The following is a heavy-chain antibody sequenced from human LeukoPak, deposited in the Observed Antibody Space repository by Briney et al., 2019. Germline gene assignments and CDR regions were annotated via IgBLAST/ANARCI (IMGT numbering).Heavy chain of an antibody. CDR3: ARHRRRFYYMDV. V-gene: IGHV4-59*01. CDR2: IYYSGST. CDR1: GGSISSYY. Sequence: SETLSLTCTVSGGSISSYYWSWIRQPPGEGLEWIGYIYYSGSTNYNPSLKSRVTISVDTSKNQFSLKLSSVTAADTAVYYCARHRRRFYYMDVWGKGITVTVSS. J-gene: IGHJ6*03. D-gene: IGHD3-16*01.